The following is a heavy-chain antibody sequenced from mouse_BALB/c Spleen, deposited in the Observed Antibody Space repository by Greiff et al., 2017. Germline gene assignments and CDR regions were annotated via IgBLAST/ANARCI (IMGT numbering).Heavy chain of an antibody. V-gene: IGHV3-2*02. CDR1: GYSITSDYA. CDR2: ISYSGST. J-gene: IGHJ4*01. CDR3: ARRYGYAMDY. Sequence: EVQGVESGPGLVKPSQSLSLTCTVTGYSITSDYAWNWIRQFPGNKLEWMGYISYSGSTSYNPSLKSRISITRDTSKNQFFLQLNSVTTEDTATYYCARRYGYAMDYWGQGTSVTVSS. D-gene: IGHD2-14*01.